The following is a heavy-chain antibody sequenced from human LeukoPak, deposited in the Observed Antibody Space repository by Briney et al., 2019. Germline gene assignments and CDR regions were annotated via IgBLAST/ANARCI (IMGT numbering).Heavy chain of an antibody. J-gene: IGHJ4*02. V-gene: IGHV4-39*01. CDR2: IYYSGST. CDR1: GGSISSSSYY. D-gene: IGHD4-17*01. CDR3: ARLARVGTTVTSSSYFDY. Sequence: SETLSLTCTVSGGSISSSSYYWGWIRQPPGKGLEWIGSIYYSGSTYYNPSLKSRVTISVDTSKNQFSLKLSSVTAADTAVYYCARLARVGTTVTSSSYFDYWGQGTPVTVSS.